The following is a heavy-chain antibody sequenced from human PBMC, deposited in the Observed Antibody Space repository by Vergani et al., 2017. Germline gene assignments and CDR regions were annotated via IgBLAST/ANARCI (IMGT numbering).Heavy chain of an antibody. J-gene: IGHJ4*02. CDR2: FDPEDGET. CDR1: GYTFTELS. V-gene: IGHV1-24*01. D-gene: IGHD6-13*01. CDR3: ARDTAAAGTTPFDY. Sequence: QVQVVQSGAEVKKPGSSVKVSCKVSGYTFTELSMHWVRQAPGKGLEWMGGFDPEDGETIYAQKFQGRVTMTEDTSTSTAYMELRSLRSDDTAVYYCARDTAAAGTTPFDYWGQGTLVTVSS.